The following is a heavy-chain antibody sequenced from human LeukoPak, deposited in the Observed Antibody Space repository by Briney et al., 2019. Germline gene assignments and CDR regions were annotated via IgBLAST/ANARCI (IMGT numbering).Heavy chain of an antibody. CDR3: AKSFLSPPFGY. Sequence: GSLRLSCAASRFIFSSYTMNWVRQAPGKGLEWVSAISGSGGSTYYADSVKGRFTISRGNSKNTLYLQMNSLRAEDTAVYYCAKSFLSPPFGYWGQGTLVTVSS. CDR2: ISGSGGST. CDR1: RFIFSSYT. V-gene: IGHV3-23*01. D-gene: IGHD3-10*01. J-gene: IGHJ4*02.